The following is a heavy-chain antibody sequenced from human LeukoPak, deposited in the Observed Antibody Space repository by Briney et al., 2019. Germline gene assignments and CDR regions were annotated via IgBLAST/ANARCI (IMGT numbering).Heavy chain of an antibody. D-gene: IGHD2-8*01. CDR3: ASGYCPNGVCSHNVGH. J-gene: IGHJ4*02. V-gene: IGHV3-74*01. CDR2: INSDGSIT. CDR1: GFTFSSHW. Sequence: PGGSLRLSCAASGFTFSSHWMHWVRQGPGKGLVWVSRINSDGSITNYADSVKGRFTISRDNAKNTLYLQINSLRAEDTAVYYCASGYCPNGVCSHNVGHWGQGTLVTVSS.